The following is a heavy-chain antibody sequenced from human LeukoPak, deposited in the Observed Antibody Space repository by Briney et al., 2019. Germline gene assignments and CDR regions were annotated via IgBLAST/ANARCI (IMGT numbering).Heavy chain of an antibody. J-gene: IGHJ4*02. V-gene: IGHV3-23*01. CDR2: ISRSGGST. Sequence: GGSLRLSCAASGFTFSDYAMTWVRQAPGKGLEWVSAISRSGGSTYYADSVKGRFTISRDNSKNTLYLQMNSLRAEDTAVYYCARAYTSSWSTFDYWGQGTLVTVSS. CDR1: GFTFSDYA. CDR3: ARAYTSSWSTFDY. D-gene: IGHD6-13*01.